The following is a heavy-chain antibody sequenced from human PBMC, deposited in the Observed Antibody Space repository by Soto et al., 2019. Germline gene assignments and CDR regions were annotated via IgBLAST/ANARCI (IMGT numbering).Heavy chain of an antibody. CDR2: ISSSSSTI. CDR3: ARETGYYDTSGYYGAYFYDGLDV. D-gene: IGHD3-22*01. CDR1: GFTFSTYN. Sequence: GGSLRLSCAASGFTFSTYNMNWVRQAPGKGLEWISYISSSSSTIYYADSVEGRFTISRDNAKDSLYLQMNSLKDEDTAVYFCARETGYYDTSGYYGAYFYDGLDVWSQGTTVTVSS. J-gene: IGHJ6*02. V-gene: IGHV3-48*02.